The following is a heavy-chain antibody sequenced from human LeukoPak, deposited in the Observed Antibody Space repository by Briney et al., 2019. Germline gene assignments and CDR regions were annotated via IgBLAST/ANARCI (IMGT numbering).Heavy chain of an antibody. CDR1: GGTFSSYA. CDR2: IIPIFGTA. J-gene: IGHJ6*03. V-gene: IGHV1-69*05. D-gene: IGHD2-2*02. CDR3: ARGGCSSTSCYNPRYYYYYMDV. Sequence: SVKVSCKASGGTFSSYAISWVRQAPGQGLEWMGGIIPIFGTANYAQKFQGRVTITTDESTSTAYMELSSLRSEDTAVYYCARGGCSSTSCYNPRYYYYYMDVWGKGTTVTVSS.